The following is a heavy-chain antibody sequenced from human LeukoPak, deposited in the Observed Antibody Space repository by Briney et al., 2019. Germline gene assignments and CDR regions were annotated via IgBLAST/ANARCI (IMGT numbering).Heavy chain of an antibody. CDR2: ISGSGGST. Sequence: TGGSLRLSCAASGFTFSSYAMSWVRQVPGKGLEWVSGISGSGGSTSYADSVKGRFTISRDNYKNTLHLQMNSLRAEDTAVYHCAKARWGPSQYDSSEGYWGQGTLVSVSS. D-gene: IGHD3-22*01. CDR1: GFTFSSYA. V-gene: IGHV3-23*01. J-gene: IGHJ4*02. CDR3: AKARWGPSQYDSSEGY.